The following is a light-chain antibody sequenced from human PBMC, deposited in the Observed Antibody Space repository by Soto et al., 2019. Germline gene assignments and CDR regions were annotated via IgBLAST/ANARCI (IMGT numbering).Light chain of an antibody. V-gene: IGKV1-5*01. Sequence: DIQMTQSPSTLSASLGDRVTITCRASQSISHFLAWYQQKPGKVPKLLIYDASNLGSGVPSRFSGSGSGTDFTLTISGLQPDDFTTYYCQQYTSYSRAFGQGTKVDI. J-gene: IGKJ1*01. CDR3: QQYTSYSRA. CDR1: QSISHF. CDR2: DAS.